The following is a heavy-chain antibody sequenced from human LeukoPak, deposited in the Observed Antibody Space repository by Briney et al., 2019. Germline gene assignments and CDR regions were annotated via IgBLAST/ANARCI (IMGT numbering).Heavy chain of an antibody. Sequence: GESLKISCKGSGYTFPTYWIAWVRQMPGRGLEWMGIIYPGDSDTRYSPSFQGQVTISVDKFINTVYLQWSSLKASDTAMYYCARCPGGSRSLLAFDFWGQGTMVTASS. CDR3: ARCPGGSRSLLAFDF. J-gene: IGHJ3*01. D-gene: IGHD3-10*01. CDR1: GYTFPTYW. CDR2: IYPGDSDT. V-gene: IGHV5-51*01.